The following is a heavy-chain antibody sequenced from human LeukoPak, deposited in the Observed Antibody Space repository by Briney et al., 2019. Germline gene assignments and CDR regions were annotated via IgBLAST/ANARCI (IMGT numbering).Heavy chain of an antibody. Sequence: ASVTVSCKASGGTFSSYAISWVRQAPGQGREWMGGIIPIFGTANYAQKFQGRVTITADNSTSTAYMELRSLRSEDTAVYYCAGGDYDILTGYPNWFDPWGQGTLVTVSS. D-gene: IGHD3-9*01. CDR2: IIPIFGTA. CDR1: GGTFSSYA. V-gene: IGHV1-69*06. CDR3: AGGDYDILTGYPNWFDP. J-gene: IGHJ5*02.